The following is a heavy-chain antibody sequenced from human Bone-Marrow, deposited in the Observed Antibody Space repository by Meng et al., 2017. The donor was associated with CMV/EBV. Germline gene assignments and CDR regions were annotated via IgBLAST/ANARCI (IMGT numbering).Heavy chain of an antibody. J-gene: IGHJ5*02. CDR3: ARDRGGYQPRRTWFDP. CDR2: ISAYNGNT. Sequence: ASVKVSCKASGYTFTGYYMHWVRQAPGQGLEWMGWISAYNGNTNYAQKLQGRVTMTTDTSTSTAYMELRSLRSDDTAVYYCARDRGGYQPRRTWFDPWGQGTLVTVSS. D-gene: IGHD2-2*01. V-gene: IGHV1-18*04. CDR1: GYTFTGYY.